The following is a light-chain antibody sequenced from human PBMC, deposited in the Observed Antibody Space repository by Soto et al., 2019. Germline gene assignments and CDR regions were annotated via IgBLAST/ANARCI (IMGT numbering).Light chain of an antibody. J-gene: IGKJ5*01. CDR2: GAS. CDR1: QSVSSN. Sequence: EVVMTQSPATLSVSPGERATLSCRASQSVSSNLAWYQQKPGQAPRLLIYGASTRATGIPARFSGSGSGTEFTLTISSLQSEDFAVYYCQQYNNWPPIPFGQGGRPAIK. CDR3: QQYNNWPPIP. V-gene: IGKV3-15*01.